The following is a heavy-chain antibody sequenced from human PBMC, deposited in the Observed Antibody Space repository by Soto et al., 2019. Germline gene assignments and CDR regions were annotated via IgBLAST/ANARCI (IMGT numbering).Heavy chain of an antibody. D-gene: IGHD6-13*01. Sequence: APVKGSCKVFGYTPTELSMPLGRQAPGKGLEWMGGFDPEDGETIYAQKFQGRVTMTEDTSTDTAYMELSSLRSEDTAVYYCATGIGIAAAGTIYWGQGTLVTVSS. CDR1: GYTPTELS. V-gene: IGHV1-24*01. CDR2: FDPEDGET. J-gene: IGHJ4*02. CDR3: ATGIGIAAAGTIY.